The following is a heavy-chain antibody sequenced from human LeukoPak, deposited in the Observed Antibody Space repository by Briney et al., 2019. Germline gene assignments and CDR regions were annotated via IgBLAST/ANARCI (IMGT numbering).Heavy chain of an antibody. J-gene: IGHJ4*02. D-gene: IGHD5-18*01. Sequence: PGGSLRLSCAASGFIFSSYEMNWVRQAPGKGLEWVSDISSSGTTIHYADSVKGRFTISRDNAKNSLYLQMSSLRAEDTAVYYCARGLDDGYSYGLDYWGQGTLVTVSS. CDR2: ISSSGTTI. V-gene: IGHV3-48*03. CDR3: ARGLDDGYSYGLDY. CDR1: GFIFSSYE.